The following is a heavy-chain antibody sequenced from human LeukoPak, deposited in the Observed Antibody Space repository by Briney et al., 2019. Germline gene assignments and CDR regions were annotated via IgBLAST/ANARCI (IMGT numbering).Heavy chain of an antibody. V-gene: IGHV4-34*01. J-gene: IGHJ4*02. D-gene: IGHD3-22*01. CDR2: INHSGST. CDR3: ARVSYDSSGYDPYFFDY. CDR1: GGSFSGYY. Sequence: SETLSLTCAVYGGSFSGYYWSWIRQPPGKGLEWIGEINHSGSTNYNPSLKSRVTISVDTSKNQFSLKLSSVTAADTAVYYCARVSYDSSGYDPYFFDYWGQGTLVTVSS.